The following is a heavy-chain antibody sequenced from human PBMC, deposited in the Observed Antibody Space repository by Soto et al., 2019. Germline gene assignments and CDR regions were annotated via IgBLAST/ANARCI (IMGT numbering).Heavy chain of an antibody. J-gene: IGHJ4*02. CDR1: GVSVTGYY. CDR2: VYHTGNT. CDR3: AREQYNWKL. D-gene: IGHD1-20*01. Sequence: SETLSLTCSVSGVSVTGYYWTWIRHSPGKGLEWIGYVYHTGNTYYNPSLKRRVTLSLDTSKNQVSLRLRSVTAADTAVYYCAREQYNWKLWGQGTLVTVSS. V-gene: IGHV4-59*02.